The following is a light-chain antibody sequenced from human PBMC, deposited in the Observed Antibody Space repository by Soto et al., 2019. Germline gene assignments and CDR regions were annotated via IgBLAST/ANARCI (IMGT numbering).Light chain of an antibody. CDR2: DVS. CDR1: SSDVGGYNY. CDR3: CSYAGSVV. V-gene: IGLV2-11*01. Sequence: ALTQPRSVSGSPGQSVTISCTGTSSDVGGYNYVSWYQQHPGKAPKLMIYDVSKRPSGVPDRFSGSKSGNTASLTISGLQAEDEADYYCCSYAGSVVFGGGTKLTVL. J-gene: IGLJ2*01.